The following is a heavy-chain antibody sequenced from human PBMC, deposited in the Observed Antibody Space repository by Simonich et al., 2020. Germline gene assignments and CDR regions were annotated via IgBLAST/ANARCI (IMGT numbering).Heavy chain of an antibody. D-gene: IGHD3-10*01. CDR3: ARTNTMRELDTMVRGVDYFDY. J-gene: IGHJ4*02. Sequence: QVQLVQSGAEVKKPGSSVKVSCKASGGTFSSYAISWVRQAPGQGLEWVGGITPTLGKANYAQKCQGRVTITADKSTSTAYMELSSLRSEDTAVYYCARTNTMRELDTMVRGVDYFDYWGQGTLVTVSS. CDR2: ITPTLGKA. V-gene: IGHV1-69*06. CDR1: GGTFSSYA.